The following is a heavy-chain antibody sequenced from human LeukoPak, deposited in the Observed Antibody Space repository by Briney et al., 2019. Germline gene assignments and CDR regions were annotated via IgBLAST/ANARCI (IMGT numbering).Heavy chain of an antibody. V-gene: IGHV4-30-2*01. J-gene: IGHJ4*02. CDR2: IYHSGST. CDR1: GGSIGSGGYY. CDR3: ARDNELVRAHDY. Sequence: SETLSLTCTVSGGSIGSGGYYWSWIRQPPGKGLEWIGYIYHSGSTYYNPSLKSRVTISVDRSKNQFSLKLSSVTAADTAVYYCARDNELVRAHDYWGQGTLVTVSS. D-gene: IGHD6-6*01.